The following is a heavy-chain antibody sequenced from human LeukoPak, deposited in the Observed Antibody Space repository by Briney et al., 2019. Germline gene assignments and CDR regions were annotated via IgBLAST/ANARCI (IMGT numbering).Heavy chain of an antibody. CDR3: ARHRGYCSSTSCYPYYFDY. CDR1: GFTVSSNY. Sequence: GGSLRLSCAASGFTVSSNYTSWVRQAPGKGLEWVSVIYSGGSTYYADSVKGRFTISRDNSKNTLYLQMNSLRAEDTAVYYCARHRGYCSSTSCYPYYFDYWGQGTLVTVSS. D-gene: IGHD2-2*01. J-gene: IGHJ4*02. V-gene: IGHV3-66*04. CDR2: IYSGGST.